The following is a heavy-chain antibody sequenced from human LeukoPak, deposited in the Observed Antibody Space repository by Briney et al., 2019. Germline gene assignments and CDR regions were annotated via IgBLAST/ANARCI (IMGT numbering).Heavy chain of an antibody. D-gene: IGHD4-17*01. CDR1: GYTFTVHY. Sequence: ASVKVSCKASGYTFTVHYMHWVRQAPGQGLEWMGWINPNSGGTNYAQKFRGRVTMTRDTSISTAYMELSRLRSDDTAVYYCARADRTTVTTKSAFDIWGQGTMVTVSS. V-gene: IGHV1-2*02. J-gene: IGHJ3*02. CDR2: INPNSGGT. CDR3: ARADRTTVTTKSAFDI.